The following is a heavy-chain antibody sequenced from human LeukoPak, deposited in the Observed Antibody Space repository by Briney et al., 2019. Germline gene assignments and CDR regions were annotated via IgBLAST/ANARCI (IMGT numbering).Heavy chain of an antibody. Sequence: GGSLRLSCAASGFTVSSNYMSWVRQAPGKGLEWVSVMYSGGSTYYADSVKGRFTISRDNSKNTLYLQMNSLRAEDTAVYYCARRPTYYDSLGAFDIWGQGTMVTVSS. D-gene: IGHD3-3*01. J-gene: IGHJ3*02. CDR3: ARRPTYYDSLGAFDI. CDR2: MYSGGST. V-gene: IGHV3-66*04. CDR1: GFTVSSNY.